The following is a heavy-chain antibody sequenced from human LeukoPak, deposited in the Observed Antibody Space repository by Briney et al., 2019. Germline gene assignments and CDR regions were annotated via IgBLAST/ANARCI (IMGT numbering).Heavy chain of an antibody. Sequence: ASVKVFCKASGYTFTGYYMQWVRQAPGQGLEWMGWINPNSGGTNYAQKFQGRVTMTRDTSISTAYMELSRLRSDDTAVYYCARVAPYYYGSGSYLVHYYYYGMDVWGQGTTVTVSS. V-gene: IGHV1-2*02. CDR3: ARVAPYYYGSGSYLVHYYYYGMDV. J-gene: IGHJ6*02. D-gene: IGHD3-10*01. CDR1: GYTFTGYY. CDR2: INPNSGGT.